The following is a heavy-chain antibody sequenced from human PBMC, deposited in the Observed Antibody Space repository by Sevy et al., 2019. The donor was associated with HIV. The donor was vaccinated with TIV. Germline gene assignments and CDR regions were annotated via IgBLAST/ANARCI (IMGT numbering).Heavy chain of an antibody. CDR2: FDSQDGET. CDR1: GYTLTKLS. D-gene: IGHD2-15*01. V-gene: IGHV1-24*01. Sequence: VSVKVSCKVSGYTLTKLSIHWVRQAPGKGLEWMGDFDSQDGETIYSQRFQGRVTMTVDTPTDTAYMDLSSLTSVDTAVYYCATVGLRYYSGSSSYQGDWFDPWGQGTLVTVSS. CDR3: ATVGLRYYSGSSSYQGDWFDP. J-gene: IGHJ5*02.